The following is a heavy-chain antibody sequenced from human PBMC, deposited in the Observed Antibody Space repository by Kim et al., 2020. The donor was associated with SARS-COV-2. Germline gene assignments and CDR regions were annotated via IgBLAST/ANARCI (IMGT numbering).Heavy chain of an antibody. CDR2: ISWNSGSI. CDR3: AKANIAVAGTGAYYYYGMDV. J-gene: IGHJ6*02. CDR1: GFTFDDYA. Sequence: GGSLRLSCAASGFTFDDYAMHWVRQAPGKGLEWVSGISWNSGSIGYADSVKGRFTISRDNAKNSLYLQMNSLRAEDTALYYCAKANIAVAGTGAYYYYGMDVWGQGTTVTVSS. D-gene: IGHD6-19*01. V-gene: IGHV3-9*01.